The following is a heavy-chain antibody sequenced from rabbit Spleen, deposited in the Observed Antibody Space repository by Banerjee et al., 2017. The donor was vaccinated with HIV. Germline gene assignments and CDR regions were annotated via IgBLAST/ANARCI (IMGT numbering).Heavy chain of an antibody. CDR3: ARDYSNSHYHKDL. V-gene: IGHV1S40*01. Sequence: QSLEESGGDLVKPGASLTLTCTASGVSFSFNSYMCWVRQAPGKGLEWISCIAGSSSGFTYSATWAKGRFTISKTSSTTVTLQLNSLTAADTATYFCARDYSNSHYHKDLWGQGTLVTVS. J-gene: IGHJ4*01. D-gene: IGHD8-1*01. CDR1: GVSFSFNSY. CDR2: IAGSSSGFT.